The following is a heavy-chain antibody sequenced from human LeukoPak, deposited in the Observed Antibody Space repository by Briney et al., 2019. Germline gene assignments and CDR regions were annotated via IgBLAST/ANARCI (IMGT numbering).Heavy chain of an antibody. Sequence: GRSLRLSCAASGFTFSTYGMHWVRQAPGKGLEWVAVISNDGSNKLYGDSVKGRFTISRDNSKNTLYLQMNSLRAEDTAVYYCARSDADMAAWGQGTLVTVSS. J-gene: IGHJ5*02. CDR1: GFTFSTYG. V-gene: IGHV3-30*03. CDR2: ISNDGSNK. CDR3: ARSDADMAA. D-gene: IGHD2-15*01.